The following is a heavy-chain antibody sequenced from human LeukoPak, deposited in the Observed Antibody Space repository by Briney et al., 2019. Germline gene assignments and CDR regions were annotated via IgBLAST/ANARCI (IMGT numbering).Heavy chain of an antibody. V-gene: IGHV4-30-4*01. CDR3: ARRITYYYDSSGYYYEAFDI. Sequence: SQTLSLTCTVSGGSISSGDYYWSWIRQPPGKGPEWIGYIYYSGSTYYNPSLKSRVTISVDTSKSQFSLKLSSVTAADTAVYYCARRITYYYDSSGYYYEAFDIWGQGTMVTVSS. J-gene: IGHJ3*02. CDR1: GGSISSGDYY. CDR2: IYYSGST. D-gene: IGHD3-22*01.